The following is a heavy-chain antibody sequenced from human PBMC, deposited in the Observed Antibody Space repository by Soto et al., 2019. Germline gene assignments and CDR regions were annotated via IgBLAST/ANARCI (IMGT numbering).Heavy chain of an antibody. Sequence: GGSLRLSCAASGFTFSTDAMSWVRQAPGKGLEWVSAISGSGGSTYYADSVKGRFTISRDNSKNTLYLQMNSLRAEDTAVYYCAKDPRIGIAXAGVFDYWGQGTLVTVSS. D-gene: IGHD6-19*01. CDR1: GFTFSTDA. CDR2: ISGSGGST. CDR3: AKDPRIGIAXAGVFDY. J-gene: IGHJ4*02. V-gene: IGHV3-23*01.